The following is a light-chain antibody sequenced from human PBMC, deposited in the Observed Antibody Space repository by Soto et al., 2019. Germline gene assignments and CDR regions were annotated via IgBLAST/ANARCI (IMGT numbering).Light chain of an antibody. V-gene: IGLV2-14*03. Sequence: QSVLTQPASVSGSPGQSITISCTGTSSDVGGYNYVSWYQQHPGKAPKLMLYDVSNRPSGVSDRFSGSKSGNTASLTISGFQAEDGGDYYCGLYPGSRTYGFGTGTRVTAL. CDR1: SSDVGGYNY. J-gene: IGLJ1*01. CDR3: GLYPGSRTYG. CDR2: DVS.